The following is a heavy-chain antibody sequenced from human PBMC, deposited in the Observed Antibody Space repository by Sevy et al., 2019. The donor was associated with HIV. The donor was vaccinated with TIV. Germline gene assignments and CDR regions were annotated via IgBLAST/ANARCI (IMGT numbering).Heavy chain of an antibody. CDR1: GFIFSSYA. Sequence: GGSLRLSCVASGFIFSSYAMSWVRQAPGKGLEWVSGISGSGGSTYDADSVKGRFTISRDNSKNTLYLQMNSLRAEDTAVYYCAKVGYCSSTSCYTIYYGMDVWGQGTTVTVSS. V-gene: IGHV3-23*01. J-gene: IGHJ6*02. D-gene: IGHD2-2*02. CDR2: ISGSGGST. CDR3: AKVGYCSSTSCYTIYYGMDV.